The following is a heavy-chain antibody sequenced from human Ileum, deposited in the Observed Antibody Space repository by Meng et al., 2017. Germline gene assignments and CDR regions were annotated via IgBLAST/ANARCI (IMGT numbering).Heavy chain of an antibody. V-gene: IGHV4-31*03. CDR2: IFYSGST. J-gene: IGHJ5*02. Sequence: VQMQESGPGLVTPSQTLCLTCTVSGGPISSGGYYWGWIRQHPGKGLEWIGYIFYSGSTYYNSSLKSRINISVDTSKNQFSLKVSSVTAADTAVYYCARVRRGLGLRFDPWGQGTLVTVSS. D-gene: IGHD3/OR15-3a*01. CDR1: GGPISSGGYY. CDR3: ARVRRGLGLRFDP.